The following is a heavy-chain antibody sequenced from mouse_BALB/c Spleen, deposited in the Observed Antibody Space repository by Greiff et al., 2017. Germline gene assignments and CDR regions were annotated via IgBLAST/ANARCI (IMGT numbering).Heavy chain of an antibody. D-gene: IGHD2-3*01. Sequence: EVQVVESGGGLVQPGGSRKLSCAASGFTFSSFGMHWVRQAPEKGLEWVAYISSGSSTIYYADTVKGRFTISRDNPKNTLFLQMTSLRSEDTAMYYCARSGDGYKGFAYWGQGTLVTVSA. CDR1: GFTFSSFG. CDR2: ISSGSSTI. CDR3: ARSGDGYKGFAY. J-gene: IGHJ3*01. V-gene: IGHV5-17*02.